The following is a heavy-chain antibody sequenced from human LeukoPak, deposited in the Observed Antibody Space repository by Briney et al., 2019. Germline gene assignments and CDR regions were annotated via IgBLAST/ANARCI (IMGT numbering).Heavy chain of an antibody. CDR2: IIPILGIA. D-gene: IGHD6-13*01. V-gene: IGHV1-69*04. Sequence: SVKVSCKASGGTFSSYAISWVRQAPGQGLEWMGRIIPILGIANYAQKFQGRVTITADKPTSTAYMELSSLRSEDAAVYYCARPAAAGTGYFDYWGQGTLVTVSS. CDR3: ARPAAAGTGYFDY. CDR1: GGTFSSYA. J-gene: IGHJ4*02.